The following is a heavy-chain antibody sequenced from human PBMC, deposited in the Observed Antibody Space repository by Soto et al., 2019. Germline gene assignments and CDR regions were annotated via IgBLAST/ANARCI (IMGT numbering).Heavy chain of an antibody. J-gene: IGHJ4*02. CDR1: GGTFSTYA. V-gene: IGHV1-69*13. CDR2: IIPLFGTA. Sequence: SVKVSCKTSGGTFSTYAIYWVRQAPGQGLEWMGAIIPLFGTADYAQKFRGRVTITADESTSTAYMELSSLRSEDMAVYYCARPKGSYSSGYYYFDYWGQGTLVTVSS. D-gene: IGHD6-19*01. CDR3: ARPKGSYSSGYYYFDY.